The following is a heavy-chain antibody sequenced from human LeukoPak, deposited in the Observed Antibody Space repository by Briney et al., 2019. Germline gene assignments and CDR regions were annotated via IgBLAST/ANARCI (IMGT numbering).Heavy chain of an antibody. CDR2: IYTSGST. V-gene: IGHV4-4*07. J-gene: IGHJ6*02. CDR3: ARDPPGGAAYYYYGMDV. Sequence: KSSGTLSLTCTVSGGSISSYYWSWIRQPAGKGLEWIGRIYTSGSTNYNPSLKSRVTMSVDTSKNQFSLKLSSVTAADTAVYYCARDPPGGAAYYYYGMDVWGQGTTVTVSS. D-gene: IGHD6-13*01. CDR1: GGSISSYY.